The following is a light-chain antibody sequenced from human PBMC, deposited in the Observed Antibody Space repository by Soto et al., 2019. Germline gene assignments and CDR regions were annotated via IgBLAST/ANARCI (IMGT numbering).Light chain of an antibody. CDR3: SSYAGRSAFVV. V-gene: IGLV2-23*03. Sequence: QSALTQPASVSGSPGQSITISCTGTSSDVGGYNLVSWYQQHPGKAPKLIICEGSKRPSGVSNRFSGSKSGNTASLTISGLQAEDEADYYCSSYAGRSAFVVFGGGTKLTVL. CDR2: EGS. J-gene: IGLJ2*01. CDR1: SSDVGGYNL.